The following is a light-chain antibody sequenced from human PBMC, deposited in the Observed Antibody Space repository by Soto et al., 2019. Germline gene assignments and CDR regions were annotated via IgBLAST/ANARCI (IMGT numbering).Light chain of an antibody. Sequence: EIVLTQSPATLSLSPGERATLSCRASQIVSSYLAWYQQKPGQAPRLLIYDASNGATGIPARFSGSGSGTDFTLTISSLEPEDFAVYYCQQRSNWPPTYTLGQGTKVDIK. CDR2: DAS. V-gene: IGKV3-11*01. CDR1: QIVSSY. J-gene: IGKJ2*01. CDR3: QQRSNWPPTYT.